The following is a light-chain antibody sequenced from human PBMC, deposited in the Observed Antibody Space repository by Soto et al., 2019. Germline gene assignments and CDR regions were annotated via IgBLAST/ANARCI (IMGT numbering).Light chain of an antibody. Sequence: EVVMTQSPATLSVSPGESATLSCRASQSVSTYLAWYQQKPGQAPRLLIYGASSRATGIPDRFSGSGSGTDFTLTISRLEPEDFAVYYCQQYGSSPRLFTFGPGTKVDIK. V-gene: IGKV3-20*01. CDR2: GAS. CDR3: QQYGSSPRLFT. J-gene: IGKJ3*01. CDR1: QSVSTY.